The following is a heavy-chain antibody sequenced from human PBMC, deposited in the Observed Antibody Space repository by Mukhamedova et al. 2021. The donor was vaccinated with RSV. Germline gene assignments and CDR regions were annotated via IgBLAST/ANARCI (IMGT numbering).Heavy chain of an antibody. Sequence: GWIGSIYYSGSTYYNPSLKSRVTISVDTSKNQFSLKLSSVTAADTAVYYCARPRTNNYYDSSGWYFDYWGQGTVVTVSS. CDR2: IYYSGST. J-gene: IGHJ4*02. CDR3: ARPRTNNYYDSSGWYFDY. V-gene: IGHV4-39*01. D-gene: IGHD3-22*01.